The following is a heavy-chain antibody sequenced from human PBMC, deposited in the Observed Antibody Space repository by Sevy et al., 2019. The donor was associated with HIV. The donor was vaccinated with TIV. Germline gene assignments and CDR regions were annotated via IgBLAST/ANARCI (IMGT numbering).Heavy chain of an antibody. CDR1: GYTFTGYY. V-gene: IGHV1-2*02. D-gene: IGHD3-22*01. Sequence: ASVKVSCKASGYTFTGYYVHWLLQAPGQGLEWMGWINPKTGGTYFAKKFQDRVTMTTGTSITTAYLELSGLRFDDTAVYYCARMGDYFDTSGYYPLKYWGQRTLVTVSS. CDR2: INPKTGGT. CDR3: ARMGDYFDTSGYYPLKY. J-gene: IGHJ4*02.